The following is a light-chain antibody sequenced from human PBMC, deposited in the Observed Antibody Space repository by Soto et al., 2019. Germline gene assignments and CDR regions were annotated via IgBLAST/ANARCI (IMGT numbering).Light chain of an antibody. CDR2: RAS. V-gene: IGKV3-15*01. CDR3: QHSASTPDT. J-gene: IGKJ5*01. CDR1: QSVSSN. Sequence: EIVMTQSPAILSVSPGERATLSCRASQSVSSNLAWFQQKPGQTPRLLIYRASTRATGIPARFSGSGSGTEITLTISSLQPEDVAIYYCQHSASTPDTFGQGTRLEI.